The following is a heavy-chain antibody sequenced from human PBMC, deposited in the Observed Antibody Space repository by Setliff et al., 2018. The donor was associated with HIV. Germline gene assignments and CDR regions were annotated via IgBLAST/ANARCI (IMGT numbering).Heavy chain of an antibody. V-gene: IGHV3-48*01. CDR1: GFTFSSYS. Sequence: PGGSLRLSCAASGFTFSSYSMNWVRQAPGKGLEWVSYINSGSSTIYYADSVKGRFTISRDNAKDSLYLQMNSLRGEDTAVYYCARLAYYDFWNGYSYYMDVWGKGTTVTVSS. J-gene: IGHJ6*03. D-gene: IGHD3-3*01. CDR2: INSGSSTI. CDR3: ARLAYYDFWNGYSYYMDV.